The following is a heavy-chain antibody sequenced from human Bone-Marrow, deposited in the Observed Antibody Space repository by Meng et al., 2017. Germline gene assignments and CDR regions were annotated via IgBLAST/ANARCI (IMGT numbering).Heavy chain of an antibody. V-gene: IGHV1-69*01. J-gene: IGHJ2*01. Sequence: QVELVDVGAEGKKPGSSVKVACKDSGGTFSSYAISWVRQAPGQGLEWMGGIIPIFGTANYAQKFQGRVTITADESTSTAYMELSSLRSEDTAVYYCARGVKGFGELLGWYFDLWGRGTLVTVSS. CDR2: IIPIFGTA. CDR1: GGTFSSYA. CDR3: ARGVKGFGELLGWYFDL. D-gene: IGHD3-10*01.